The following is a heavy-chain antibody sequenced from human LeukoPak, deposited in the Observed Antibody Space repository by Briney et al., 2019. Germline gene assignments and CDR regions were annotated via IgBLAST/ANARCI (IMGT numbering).Heavy chain of an antibody. CDR1: GFTFSSHW. J-gene: IGHJ6*02. V-gene: IGHV3-74*03. CDR3: AKVWRGYSYGLGADV. D-gene: IGHD5-18*01. Sequence: PGGSLRLSCAASGFTFSSHWMHWVRQAPGKGLVWVSRINNDGSTTTYADSVKGRFTISRDNAKNTLYLQMDSLGAEDTAVYYCAKVWRGYSYGLGADVWGQGTTVTVSS. CDR2: INNDGSTT.